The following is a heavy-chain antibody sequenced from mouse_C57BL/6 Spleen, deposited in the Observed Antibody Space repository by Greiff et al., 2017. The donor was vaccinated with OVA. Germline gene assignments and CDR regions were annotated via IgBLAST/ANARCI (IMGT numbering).Heavy chain of an antibody. CDR3: ARAIYYYGSSLYYFDY. V-gene: IGHV3-6*01. CDR2: ISYDGSN. J-gene: IGHJ2*01. CDR1: GYSITSGYY. Sequence: EVQRVESGPGLVKPSQSLSLTCSVTGYSITSGYYWNWIRQFPGNKLEWMGYISYDGSNNYNPSLKNRISITRDTSKNQFFLKLNSVTTEDTATYYCARAIYYYGSSLYYFDYWGQGTTLTVSS. D-gene: IGHD1-1*01.